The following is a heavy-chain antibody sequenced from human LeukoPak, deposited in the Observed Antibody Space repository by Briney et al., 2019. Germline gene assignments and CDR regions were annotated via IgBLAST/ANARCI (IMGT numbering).Heavy chain of an antibody. CDR3: ARGLRESISMIVVGIKGYWFDP. Sequence: ASVKVSCKASGGTFSSYAISWVRQAPGQGLEWMGGIIPIFGTANYAQKFQGRVTITADKSTSTAYMELSSLRSEDTAVYYCARGLRESISMIVVGIKGYWFDPWAQGTLVTVSS. D-gene: IGHD3-22*01. J-gene: IGHJ5*02. CDR1: GGTFSSYA. V-gene: IGHV1-69*06. CDR2: IIPIFGTA.